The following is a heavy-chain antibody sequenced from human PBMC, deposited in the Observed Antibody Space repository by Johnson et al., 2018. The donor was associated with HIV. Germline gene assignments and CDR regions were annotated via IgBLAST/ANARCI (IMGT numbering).Heavy chain of an antibody. CDR3: ARACRDGYTCDAFDI. J-gene: IGHJ3*02. CDR1: GFSFSSYW. CDR2: IKHDGSEK. D-gene: IGHD5-24*01. Sequence: VQLVESGGGLVQPGGSLRLSCAAFGFSFSSYWMSWVRQAPGKGLEWVANIKHDGSEKYYVDSVKGRFTISRDNARNSLYLQMNSLRAEDTAVYYCARACRDGYTCDAFDIWGQGTMVTVSS. V-gene: IGHV3-7*02.